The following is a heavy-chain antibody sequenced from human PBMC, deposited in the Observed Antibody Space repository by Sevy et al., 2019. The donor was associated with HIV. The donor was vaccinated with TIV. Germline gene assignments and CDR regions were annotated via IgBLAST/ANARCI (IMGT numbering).Heavy chain of an antibody. D-gene: IGHD3-16*02. J-gene: IGHJ4*02. CDR1: GFTFGDYA. CDR3: TRALLSDYVWGSYRWNFDY. CDR2: IRSKAYGGTT. V-gene: IGHV3-49*03. Sequence: GGSLRLSCTASGFTFGDYAMSWFRQAPGKGLEWVGFIRSKAYGGTTEYAASVKGRFTISRNDSKSIAYLQMNSLKTEDTAGYYCTRALLSDYVWGSYRWNFDYWGQGTLVTVSS.